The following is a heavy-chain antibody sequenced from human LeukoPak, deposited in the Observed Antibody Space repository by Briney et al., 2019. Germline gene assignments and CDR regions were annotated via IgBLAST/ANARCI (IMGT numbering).Heavy chain of an antibody. CDR3: ARERGDGYTSIDY. Sequence: SQTLSLTCAVSGGSISSGGYSWSWIRQPPGKGLEWIGYIYHSGSTYYNPSLKSRVTISVDRSKNQFSLKLSSVTAADTAVYYCARERGDGYTSIDYWGQGTLVTVSS. V-gene: IGHV4-30-2*01. CDR1: GGSISSGGYS. CDR2: IYHSGST. D-gene: IGHD3-10*01. J-gene: IGHJ4*02.